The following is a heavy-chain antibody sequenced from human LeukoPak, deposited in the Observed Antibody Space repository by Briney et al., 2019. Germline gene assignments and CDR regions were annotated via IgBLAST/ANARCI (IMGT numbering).Heavy chain of an antibody. Sequence: GGSLRLSCAASGFTFSSYGMHWVRQAPGKGLEWVAVISYDGSNKYYADSVKSRFTISRDNSKNTLYLQMNSLRAEDTAVYYCAKGNGRGSGSYTDYWGQGTLVTVSS. CDR1: GFTFSSYG. J-gene: IGHJ4*02. D-gene: IGHD3-10*01. V-gene: IGHV3-30*18. CDR2: ISYDGSNK. CDR3: AKGNGRGSGSYTDY.